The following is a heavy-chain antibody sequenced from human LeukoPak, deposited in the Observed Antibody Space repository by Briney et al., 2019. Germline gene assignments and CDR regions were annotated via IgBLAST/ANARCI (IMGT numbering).Heavy chain of an antibody. CDR1: GGSVSYSGYS. D-gene: IGHD3-10*01. CDR3: ARGSQVTMVRGIIVTYGFDP. Sequence: PSQTLSLTCAVSGGSVSYSGYSWSWIRQPPGKGLEWIGNIYHSGSTDYNPSLKSRVTISVDRSKNQFSLKLTPVTAADTAVYFCARGSQVTMVRGIIVTYGFDPWGQGTQVTVSS. CDR2: IYHSGST. V-gene: IGHV4-30-2*01. J-gene: IGHJ5*02.